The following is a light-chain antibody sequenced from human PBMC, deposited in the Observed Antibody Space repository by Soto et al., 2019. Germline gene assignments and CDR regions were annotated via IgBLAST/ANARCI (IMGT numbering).Light chain of an antibody. V-gene: IGKV3-15*01. Sequence: EIVMTQSPGTLSVSPGARATLSCRASQSVSSNLAWYQQRPGQAPRLLIYGASTRATGIPDRFSGSGSGTEFTLTITRLEPEDSAVYFCQHYGYSQWTFGQGTKVDNK. CDR2: GAS. CDR3: QHYGYSQWT. CDR1: QSVSSN. J-gene: IGKJ1*01.